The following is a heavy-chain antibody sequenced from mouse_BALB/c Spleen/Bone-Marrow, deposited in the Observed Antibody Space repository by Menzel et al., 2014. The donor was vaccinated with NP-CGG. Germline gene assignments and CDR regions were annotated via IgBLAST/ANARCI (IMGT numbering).Heavy chain of an antibody. D-gene: IGHD2-3*01. J-gene: IGHJ4*01. V-gene: IGHV7-3*02. CDR3: ARYDGYSDNAMDY. CDR1: GFTFTDYY. CDR2: IRNRANGYTT. Sequence: EVQLVESGGGLVQPGGSLILSCAPSGFTFTDYYMNWVRQPPGKALEWLGFIRNRANGYTTEFSASVKGRFTISRDNSQSILYLQINTLRAEDSATYYCARYDGYSDNAMDYWGQGTSVTVSS.